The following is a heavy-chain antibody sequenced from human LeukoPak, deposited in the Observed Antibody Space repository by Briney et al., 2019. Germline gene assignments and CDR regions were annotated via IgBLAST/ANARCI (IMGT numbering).Heavy chain of an antibody. Sequence: ASVKVSCKASGYTFTSYAMNWVRQAPGQGLEWMGWINTNTGNPTYAQGFTGRFVFSLDTSVSTAYLQISSLKAEDTAVYYCAREVPAVYYYYYYGMDVWAKGPRSPSP. J-gene: IGHJ6*02. CDR3: AREVPAVYYYYYYGMDV. CDR1: GYTFTSYA. D-gene: IGHD2-2*01. CDR2: INTNTGNP. V-gene: IGHV7-4-1*02.